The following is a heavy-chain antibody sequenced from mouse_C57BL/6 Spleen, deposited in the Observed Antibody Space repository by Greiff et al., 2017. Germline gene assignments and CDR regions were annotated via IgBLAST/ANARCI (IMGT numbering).Heavy chain of an antibody. Sequence: VQLQQPGAELVKPGASVKLSCKASGYTFTSYWMHWVKQRPGQGLEWIGMIHPNSGSTNYNEKFKSKVTLSVDKSSSTAYMQLSSLTSEDSAVYYGARHGSSYNSWYFDVWGTGTTVTVAS. J-gene: IGHJ1*03. CDR1: GYTFTSYW. CDR2: IHPNSGST. V-gene: IGHV1-64*01. D-gene: IGHD1-1*01. CDR3: ARHGSSYNSWYFDV.